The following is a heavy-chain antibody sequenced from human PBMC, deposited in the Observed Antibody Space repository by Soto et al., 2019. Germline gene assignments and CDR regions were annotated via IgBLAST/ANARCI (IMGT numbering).Heavy chain of an antibody. V-gene: IGHV1-69*08. J-gene: IGHJ6*02. Sequence: SVKVSFKVSGGAFTNYSLNWVRHAPGQGLEWLGGIIPLHNTSNYSLKLLGRGSVTADISSNTVYMHLSGLTSDDTATYYCAIWSNWNPLYYRGMDVWGQGTTVTVSS. CDR1: GGAFTNYS. D-gene: IGHD1-20*01. CDR2: IIPLHNTS. CDR3: AIWSNWNPLYYRGMDV.